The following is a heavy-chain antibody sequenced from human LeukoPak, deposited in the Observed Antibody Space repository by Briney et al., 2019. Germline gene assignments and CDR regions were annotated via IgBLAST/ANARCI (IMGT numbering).Heavy chain of an antibody. Sequence: ASAKLSCNSSGYTFTGYYMHWARRSTGQGRVWMRWINPNSGGTNYAQKFQGRVTMTRDTSISTAYMELSRLRSDDTAVYYCARAPDFWSGYYTGRAFDIWGQGTMVTVSS. CDR2: INPNSGGT. CDR3: ARAPDFWSGYYTGRAFDI. CDR1: GYTFTGYY. J-gene: IGHJ3*02. D-gene: IGHD3-3*01. V-gene: IGHV1-2*02.